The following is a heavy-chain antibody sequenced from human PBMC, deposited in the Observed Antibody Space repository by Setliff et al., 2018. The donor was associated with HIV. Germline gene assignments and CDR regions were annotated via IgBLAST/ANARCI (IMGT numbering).Heavy chain of an antibody. Sequence: ASVKVSCKASGGSSRTYSINWVRQAPGQRLEWMGQFIAVLDITSYAQKFQGRLTITADESTSTMYMELSSLRSDDTAVYYCAGPRGDEAFDIWGQGTMVTVSS. CDR1: GGSSRTYS. J-gene: IGHJ3*02. V-gene: IGHV1-69*10. CDR3: AGPRGDEAFDI. CDR2: FIAVLDIT. D-gene: IGHD3-10*01.